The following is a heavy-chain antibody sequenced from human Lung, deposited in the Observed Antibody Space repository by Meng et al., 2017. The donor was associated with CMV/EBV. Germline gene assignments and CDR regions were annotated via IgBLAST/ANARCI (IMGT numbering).Heavy chain of an antibody. CDR3: AKGDGRAFGSWSA. CDR2: ISGSGVRT. D-gene: IGHD3-3*01. V-gene: IGHV3-23*01. CDR1: GFSFSSYA. J-gene: IGHJ4*02. Sequence: GGSLRLSXAASGFSFSSYALSWVRQAPGKGLEWVSDISGSGVRTNYADSVKGRFTTSRDNSKNTVYLQMNSPRVEDTAVYYCAKGDGRAFGSWSAWGQGSLVTVSS.